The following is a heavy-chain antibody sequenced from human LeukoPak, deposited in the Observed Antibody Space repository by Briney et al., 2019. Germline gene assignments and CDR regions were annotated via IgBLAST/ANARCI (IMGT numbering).Heavy chain of an antibody. CDR2: IYYSGST. V-gene: IGHV4-59*01. CDR3: ARVEGGFGDSFDY. CDR1: GFTFSSYA. J-gene: IGHJ4*02. D-gene: IGHD3-10*01. Sequence: GSLRLSCAASGFTFSSYAMSWVRQAPGKGLEWIGYIYYSGSTNYNPSLKSRVTISVDTSKNQFSLKLSSVTAADTAVYYCARVEGGFGDSFDYWGQGTLVTVSS.